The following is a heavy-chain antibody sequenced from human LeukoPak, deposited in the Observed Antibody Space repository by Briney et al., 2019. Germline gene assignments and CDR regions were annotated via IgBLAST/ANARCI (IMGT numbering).Heavy chain of an antibody. CDR3: VRLGRDGYTYGAAY. CDR2: INWNGGST. CDR1: GYIIDDYG. J-gene: IGHJ1*01. Sequence: PGGALRLSCAGSGYIIDDYGMRWVRQAPGKGLEWVAGINWNGGSTGYAASVKGRCTISRDNAKTALYLEMNSLRVEDTAFYYCVRLGRDGYTYGAAYWGQGALVTVSS. V-gene: IGHV3-20*04. D-gene: IGHD5-24*01.